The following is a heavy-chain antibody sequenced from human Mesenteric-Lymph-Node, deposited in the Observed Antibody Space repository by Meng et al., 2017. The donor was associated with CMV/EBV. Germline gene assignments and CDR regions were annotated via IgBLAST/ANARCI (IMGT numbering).Heavy chain of an antibody. CDR3: ARNITAGHFDY. CDR1: GDFISGSNCY. V-gene: IGHV4-39*01. CDR2: VYYSGST. D-gene: IGHD2/OR15-2a*01. J-gene: IGHJ4*02. Sequence: CIVSGDFISGSNCYGGWIRQPQGRGLGWIASVYYSGSTVYGPSLKSRVSISVDTSRNQFSLRLDSVTAADTAVYYCARNITAGHFDYWGPGILVTVSS.